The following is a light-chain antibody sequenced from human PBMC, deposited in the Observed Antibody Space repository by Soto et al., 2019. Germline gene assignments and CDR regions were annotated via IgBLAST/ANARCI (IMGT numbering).Light chain of an antibody. CDR1: SSDVGSYNL. J-gene: IGLJ1*01. Sequence: QSVLTQPASVSGSPGQSITISCTGTSSDVGSYNLVSWYQQHPGKAPKLMIYEGSKRPSGISDRFSGSKSGNTASLTISGLQAEDEADFCCCSYANSGTLFGTGTKVTVL. CDR2: EGS. CDR3: CSYANSGTL. V-gene: IGLV2-23*01.